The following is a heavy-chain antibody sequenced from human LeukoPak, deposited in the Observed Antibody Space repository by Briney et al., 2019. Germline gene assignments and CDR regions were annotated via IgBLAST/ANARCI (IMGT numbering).Heavy chain of an antibody. J-gene: IGHJ5*02. CDR3: AKTPRSGGSCLTFDP. V-gene: IGHV4-4*07. D-gene: IGHD2-15*01. CDR1: GGSISSYY. CDR2: IYTSGST. Sequence: SETLSLTCTVSGGSISSYYWSWIRQPAGKGLEWSGRIYTSGSTNYNPSLKSRVTMSVDTSKNQFSLKLSSVTAADTAVYYCAKTPRSGGSCLTFDPWGQGTLVTVSS.